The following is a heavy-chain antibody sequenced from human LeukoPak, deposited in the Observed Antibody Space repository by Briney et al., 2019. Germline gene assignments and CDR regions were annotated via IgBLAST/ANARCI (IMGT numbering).Heavy chain of an antibody. CDR3: ARDPYSGSHAAFDV. CDR1: GFTFNTYT. J-gene: IGHJ3*01. V-gene: IGHV3-30-3*01. D-gene: IGHD1-26*01. CDR2: ISSDGNRK. Sequence: GRSLRLSCAASGFTFNTYTLHWVRQAPGKGLEWVAVISSDGNRKHYADSVKGRFTNSRDNSKISLYLQMNSLRDEDTAVYFCARDPYSGSHAAFDVWGQGTMVTVSS.